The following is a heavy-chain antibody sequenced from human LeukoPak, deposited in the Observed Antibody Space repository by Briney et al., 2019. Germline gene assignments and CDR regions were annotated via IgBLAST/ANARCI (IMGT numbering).Heavy chain of an antibody. J-gene: IGHJ3*02. V-gene: IGHV1-18*01. CDR2: ISVYSGNT. CDR1: GYTFSSYA. CDR3: ARDRYYYDTSGDAFDM. D-gene: IGHD3-22*01. Sequence: ASVKVSCKASGYTFSSYAITWVRQAPGQGLEWMGWISVYSGNTNYAQKFQGRVTMTTDTSTSTAIMELRSLRSDDTAVYYCARDRYYYDTSGDAFDMWGQGTMVTVSS.